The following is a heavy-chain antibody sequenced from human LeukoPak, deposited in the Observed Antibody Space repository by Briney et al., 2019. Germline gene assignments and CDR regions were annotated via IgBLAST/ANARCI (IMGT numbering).Heavy chain of an antibody. CDR3: ATDPGYSSGWYVGWFDP. D-gene: IGHD6-19*01. CDR1: GGTFSSYA. CDR2: IIPIFGTA. V-gene: IGHV1-69*06. J-gene: IGHJ5*02. Sequence: SAKVSCKASGGTFSSYAISWVRQAPGQGLEWMGGIIPIFGTANYAQKFQGRVTITADKSTSTAYMELSSLRSEDTAVYYCATDPGYSSGWYVGWFDPWGQGTLVTVSS.